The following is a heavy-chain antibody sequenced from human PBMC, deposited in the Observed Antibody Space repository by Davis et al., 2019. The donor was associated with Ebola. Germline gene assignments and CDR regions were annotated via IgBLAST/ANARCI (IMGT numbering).Heavy chain of an antibody. CDR2: ISAARERT. CDR3: AKESPYTTIKSYYFDK. Sequence: PGGSLRLSCAGSGFRFDDYAMSWVRQAPGKGPEWVSAISAARERTYYGDSVQGRFTSSRDNSKSTVYLQMNSLRAEDTAVYYCAKESPYTTIKSYYFDKWGQGILVTVSS. D-gene: IGHD3-16*01. V-gene: IGHV3-23*01. CDR1: GFRFDDYA. J-gene: IGHJ4*02.